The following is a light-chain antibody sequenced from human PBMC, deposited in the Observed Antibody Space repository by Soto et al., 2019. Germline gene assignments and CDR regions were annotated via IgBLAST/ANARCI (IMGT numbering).Light chain of an antibody. CDR1: QSVRTK. J-gene: IGKJ5*01. V-gene: IGKV3-15*01. CDR3: QQYNSCPPIT. Sequence: EIVMTQSPGTLSVSPGEGATLSCRASQSVRTKLDWYQQKAGQAPRLLMYGASTREPGIPDRCSGSGSGTEVVPLTISRQSADFVAYYCQQYNSCPPITFGQGTRLEIK. CDR2: GAS.